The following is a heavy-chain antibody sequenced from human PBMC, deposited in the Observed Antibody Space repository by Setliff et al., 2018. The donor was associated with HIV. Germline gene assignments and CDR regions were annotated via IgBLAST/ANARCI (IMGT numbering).Heavy chain of an antibody. CDR1: GDFVSRNC. D-gene: IGHD2-8*02. V-gene: IGHV4-4*02. Sequence: SETLSLTCAVSGDFVSRNCWSWVRQSLEKGLEWIGETCNGVAINLNPFLRGRVIMSVDPPRNQFSRQVASGTAADTAVYHCAQNDGWSMGYWGQGVLIXVSS. CDR2: TCNGVAI. CDR3: AQNDGWSMGY. J-gene: IGHJ4*02.